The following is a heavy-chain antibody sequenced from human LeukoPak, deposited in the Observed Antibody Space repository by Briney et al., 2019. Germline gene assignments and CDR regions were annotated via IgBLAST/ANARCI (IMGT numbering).Heavy chain of an antibody. D-gene: IGHD3-22*01. CDR3: ARWLYYYDSSDYYYVRAFDI. CDR2: IYTSGST. Sequence: PSETLSLTCTVSGGSISSYYWSWIRQPPGKGLEWIGRIYTSGSTNYNPSLKSRVTISVDTSKNQFSPKLSSVTAADTAVYYCARWLYYYDSSDYYYVRAFDIWGQGTMVTVSS. CDR1: GGSISSYY. V-gene: IGHV4-4*07. J-gene: IGHJ3*02.